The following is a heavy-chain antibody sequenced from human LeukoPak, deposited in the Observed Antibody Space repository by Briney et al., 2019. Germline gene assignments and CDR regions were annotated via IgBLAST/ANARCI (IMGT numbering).Heavy chain of an antibody. CDR1: GFTFSSYG. CDR2: IWYDGSNK. V-gene: IGHV3-33*03. D-gene: IGHD3/OR15-3a*01. J-gene: IGHJ6*02. CDR3: ARVYMDLSMDV. Sequence: GGSLRLSCAASGFTFSSYGMHWVRQAPGKGLEWVAVIWYDGSNKYYADSVKGRFTTSRDNSKNTLYLQMNSLRAEDTAVYYCARVYMDLSMDVWGQGTTVTVSS.